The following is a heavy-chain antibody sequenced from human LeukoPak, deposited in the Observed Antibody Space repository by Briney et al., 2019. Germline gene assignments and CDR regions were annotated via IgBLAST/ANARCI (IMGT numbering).Heavy chain of an antibody. V-gene: IGHV3-30*18. CDR3: AKDTLLCSGGSCYSGGGNWFDP. CDR2: ISYDGSNK. J-gene: IGHJ5*02. Sequence: PGGSLRLSCAASGFAFSIYWMSWVRQAPGKGLEWVAVISYDGSNKYYADSVKGRFTISRDNSKNTLYLQMNSLRAEDTAVYYCAKDTLLCSGGSCYSGGGNWFDPWGQGTLVTVSS. CDR1: GFAFSIYW. D-gene: IGHD2-15*01.